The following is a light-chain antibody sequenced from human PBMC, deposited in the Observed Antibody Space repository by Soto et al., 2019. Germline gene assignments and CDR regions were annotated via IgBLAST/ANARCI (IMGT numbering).Light chain of an antibody. CDR1: SSDVGSYKL. V-gene: IGLV2-23*01. Sequence: QSALTQPASVSGSPGQSITISCTGTSSDVGSYKLVSWYQQHPGKAPKLMIYEGSKRSSGVSNRFSGSKSGNTASLTISGLQAEDEADYYCCSYAGSSTHVVFGGGTKVTVL. CDR3: CSYAGSSTHVV. J-gene: IGLJ2*01. CDR2: EGS.